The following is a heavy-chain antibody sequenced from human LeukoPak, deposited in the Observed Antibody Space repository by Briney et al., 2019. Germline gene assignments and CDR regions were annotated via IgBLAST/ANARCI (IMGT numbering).Heavy chain of an antibody. J-gene: IGHJ5*02. CDR2: IYYSGST. Sequence: SETLSLTCTVSGGSITSYFWSWIRQPPGKGLEWIGYIYYSGSTNYNPSLKSRVTISVDTSKNQFSLKLSSVTAADTAVYYCARRGGSGWSVYNWFDPWGQGTLVTVSS. V-gene: IGHV4-59*01. D-gene: IGHD6-19*01. CDR3: ARRGGSGWSVYNWFDP. CDR1: GGSITSYF.